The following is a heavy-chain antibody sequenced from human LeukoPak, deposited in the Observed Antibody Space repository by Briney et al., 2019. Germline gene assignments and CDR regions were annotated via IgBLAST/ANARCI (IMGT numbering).Heavy chain of an antibody. Sequence: PGGSLRLSCVASGFTFSTYAMHWVRQAPGKGLEWVTIISSDGRNKYDADSVKGRFTISRDNSKNTLYLQMNSLRAEDTAVYYCAKDQGYSYGSCFDYWGQGTLVTVSS. V-gene: IGHV3-30*07. J-gene: IGHJ4*02. D-gene: IGHD5-18*01. CDR3: AKDQGYSYGSCFDY. CDR1: GFTFSTYA. CDR2: ISSDGRNK.